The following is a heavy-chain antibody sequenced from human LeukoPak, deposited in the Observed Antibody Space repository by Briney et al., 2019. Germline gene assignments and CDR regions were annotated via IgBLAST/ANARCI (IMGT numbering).Heavy chain of an antibody. Sequence: GGSLRLSCAASGFTFSSYSMNWVRQAPGKGLEWVSSISSSSSYIYYADSVKGRFTISRENAKNSLYLQMNSLRAGDTAVYYCAREHPGNWFDPWGQGTLVTVSS. CDR3: AREHPGNWFDP. D-gene: IGHD3-10*01. J-gene: IGHJ5*02. V-gene: IGHV3-21*01. CDR1: GFTFSSYS. CDR2: ISSSSSYI.